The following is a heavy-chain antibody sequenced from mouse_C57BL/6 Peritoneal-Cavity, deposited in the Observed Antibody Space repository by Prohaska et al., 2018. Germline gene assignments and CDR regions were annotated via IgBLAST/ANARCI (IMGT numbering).Heavy chain of an antibody. J-gene: IGHJ3*01. D-gene: IGHD2-2*01. Sequence: EVPLQQSGAELVKPVASVKLSCTASGFNIKDSYMHWVKQRTEQGLEWIGRIDPEDGETKYAPRFQGKSTITADTSSNTAYLQLSSLTSEDTAVYYWAKWLRAWFAYWGQGTLVAVS. CDR2: IDPEDGET. CDR3: AKWLRAWFAY. V-gene: IGHV14-2*01. CDR1: GFNIKDSY.